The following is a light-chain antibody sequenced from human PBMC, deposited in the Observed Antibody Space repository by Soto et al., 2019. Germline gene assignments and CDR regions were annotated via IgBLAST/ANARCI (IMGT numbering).Light chain of an antibody. Sequence: IQMTQSPSSLSASVGDRVTITCQASQDIAKNLNWYQQKPGKAPKLLIYDASSLQTGVPSRFSGSGSATHFTFTISSLQPEDIETYYCQQYDNLLPITFVPGTRLEIK. CDR1: QDIAKN. J-gene: IGKJ5*01. CDR2: DAS. CDR3: QQYDNLLPIT. V-gene: IGKV1-33*01.